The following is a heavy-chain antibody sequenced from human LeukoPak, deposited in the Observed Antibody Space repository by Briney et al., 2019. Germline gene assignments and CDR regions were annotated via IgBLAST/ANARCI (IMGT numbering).Heavy chain of an antibody. CDR2: VNPDSGDT. D-gene: IGHD3-10*01. V-gene: IGHV1-2*02. CDR3: ATPPLASGRYYDY. CDR1: GYTFTGQY. J-gene: IGHJ4*02. Sequence: GASVKVSCKASGYTFTGQYMHWVRQAPGKGLEWMGWVNPDSGDTNYEQKFQGRVTMTRDTSISTAYMELSRLTSDDTAVYFCATPPLASGRYYDYWGQGTLVAVSS.